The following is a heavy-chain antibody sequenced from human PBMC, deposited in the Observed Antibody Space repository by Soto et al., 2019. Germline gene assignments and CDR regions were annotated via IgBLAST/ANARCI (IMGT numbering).Heavy chain of an antibody. CDR2: IRGASGIT. CDR1: GFPISTFA. V-gene: IGHV3-23*01. J-gene: IGHJ4*02. CDR3: AKFKGLITTEYCFDY. D-gene: IGHD3-3*01. Sequence: EVQLLESGGDLVAPGASLRLSCVASGFPISTFAVAWVRQAPGKGLEWVSTIRGASGITYYADSVKGRFTMSKDNSKNTLYLQMNSLRAEDTAVYYCAKFKGLITTEYCFDYWGQGTLVSVSS.